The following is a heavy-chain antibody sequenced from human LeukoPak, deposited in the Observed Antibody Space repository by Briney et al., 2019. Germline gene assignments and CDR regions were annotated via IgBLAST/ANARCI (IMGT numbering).Heavy chain of an antibody. Sequence: IRQPPGKGVEGIGYIYTSGSPNYTPSLKSPVPISVDPSKNHFSLKLISVPAAHTAVYYCARHVNRRIVVVPAAAVMDVWGQGTTVTXXS. CDR2: IYTSGSP. D-gene: IGHD2-2*01. CDR3: ARHVNRRIVVVPAAAVMDV. V-gene: IGHV4-4*09. J-gene: IGHJ6*02.